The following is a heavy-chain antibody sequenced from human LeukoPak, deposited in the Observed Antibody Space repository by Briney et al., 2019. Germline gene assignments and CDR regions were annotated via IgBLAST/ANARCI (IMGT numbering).Heavy chain of an antibody. CDR2: INPNSGGT. CDR1: GYTFTGYY. D-gene: IGHD2-2*01. V-gene: IGHV1-2*02. J-gene: IGHJ4*02. CDR3: ARDVQYQLLRRTYYFDY. Sequence: ASVKLSCTASGYTFTGYYMHWVRRAPGQGLGWMGWINPNSGGTNYAQKCQGRVTMTRDTSISTAYMELSRLRSDDTAVYYCARDVQYQLLRRTYYFDYWGQGTLVTVSS.